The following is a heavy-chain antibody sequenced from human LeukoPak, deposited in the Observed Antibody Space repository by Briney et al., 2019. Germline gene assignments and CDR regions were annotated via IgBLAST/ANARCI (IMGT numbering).Heavy chain of an antibody. CDR1: GGSISSGDYY. J-gene: IGHJ5*02. D-gene: IGHD2-2*02. CDR2: IYYSGST. Sequence: SQTLSLTCTVSGGSISSGDYYWSWIRQPPGKSLEWIGYIYYSGSTYYNPSLKSRVTISVDTSKNQLSLKLSSVTAADTAVYYCARVVPGPVPAAIRGWFDPWGQGTLVTVSS. V-gene: IGHV4-30-4*08. CDR3: ARVVPGPVPAAIRGWFDP.